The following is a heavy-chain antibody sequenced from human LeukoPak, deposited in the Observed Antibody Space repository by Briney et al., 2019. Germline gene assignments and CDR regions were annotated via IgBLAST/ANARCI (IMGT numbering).Heavy chain of an antibody. D-gene: IGHD6-13*01. V-gene: IGHV1-2*02. Sequence: ASVKVSCKASGYTFTGYYMHWVRQAPRQGLEWMGWINPNSGGTNYAQKFQGRVTMTRDTSISTAYMELSRLRSDDTAAYYCARGVAAADAFDIWGQGTMVTVSS. CDR3: ARGVAAADAFDI. CDR2: INPNSGGT. CDR1: GYTFTGYY. J-gene: IGHJ3*02.